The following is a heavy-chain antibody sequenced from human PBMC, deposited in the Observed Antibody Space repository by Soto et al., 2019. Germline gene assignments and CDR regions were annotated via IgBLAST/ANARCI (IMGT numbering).Heavy chain of an antibody. CDR2: IGIYHGNT. V-gene: IGHV1-18*01. J-gene: IGHJ3*02. CDR3: ARDRRVGANTDAYEI. Sequence: QVQLVQSGPEVKKPGASVKVSCKASGYAFTSFGITWVRQAPGQGLEWMGWIGIYHGNTRYAQNLQGRVSMTRDTSTTTAHMELKSLTSDDTAVYYCARDRRVGANTDAYEIWGQGTMFTVSS. D-gene: IGHD1-26*01. CDR1: GYAFTSFG.